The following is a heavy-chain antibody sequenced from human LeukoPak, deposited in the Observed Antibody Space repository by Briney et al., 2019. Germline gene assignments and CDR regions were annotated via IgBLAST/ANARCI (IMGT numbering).Heavy chain of an antibody. D-gene: IGHD3-10*01. Sequence: ASVKVSWKASGYILTTYGFSWVRQAPGQGLEWMGWISPYNGNTNYAQKFQGRGTMTADTSTSIVYMELRSLRSGDTAVYYCARGPYYGSGSRADGMDVWGKGTTVTVSS. V-gene: IGHV1-18*04. CDR3: ARGPYYGSGSRADGMDV. CDR2: ISPYNGNT. CDR1: GYILTTYG. J-gene: IGHJ6*04.